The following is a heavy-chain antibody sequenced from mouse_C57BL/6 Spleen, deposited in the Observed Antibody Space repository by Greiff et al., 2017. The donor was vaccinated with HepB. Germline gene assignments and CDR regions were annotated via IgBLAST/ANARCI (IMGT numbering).Heavy chain of an antibody. J-gene: IGHJ4*01. Sequence: EVMLVESGGGLVKPGGSLKLSCAASGFTFSSYAMSWVRQTPEKRLEWVATISDGGSYTYYPDNVKGRFTISRDNAKNNLYLQMSHLKSEDTAMYYCARDRTVVAFKYYAMDYWGQGTSVTVSS. D-gene: IGHD1-1*01. V-gene: IGHV5-4*01. CDR1: GFTFSSYA. CDR3: ARDRTVVAFKYYAMDY. CDR2: ISDGGSYT.